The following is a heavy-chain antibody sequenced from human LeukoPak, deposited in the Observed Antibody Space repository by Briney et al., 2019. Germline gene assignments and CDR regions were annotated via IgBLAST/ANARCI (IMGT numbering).Heavy chain of an antibody. CDR2: ISSSGSTI. D-gene: IGHD3-10*01. CDR1: GFTFSDYY. CDR3: ARDKVLITMVRGVIDHYYYGMDV. V-gene: IGHV3-11*01. J-gene: IGHJ6*02. Sequence: GGSLRLSCAASGFTFSDYYMSWIRQAPGKGLEWVSYISSSGSTIYYADSVKGRFTISRDNAKNSLYLQMNSLRAEDTAVYYCARDKVLITMVRGVIDHYYYGMDVWGQGTTVTVSS.